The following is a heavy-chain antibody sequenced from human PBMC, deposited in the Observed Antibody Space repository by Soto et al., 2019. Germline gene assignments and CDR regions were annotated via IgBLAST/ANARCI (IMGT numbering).Heavy chain of an antibody. D-gene: IGHD4-17*01. V-gene: IGHV3-53*01. CDR2: ISSGGTT. J-gene: IGHJ5*02. CDR3: ARQFPSDNYGNRLDP. Sequence: HPGGSLRLSCAASGFNVNSSYMTWIRQAPGKGLQWVADISSGGTTKYTDSVRGRFSISRDMSKNTLYLQMNSLRVEDTAIYSCARQFPSDNYGNRLDPWGQGTLVTVSS. CDR1: GFNVNSSY.